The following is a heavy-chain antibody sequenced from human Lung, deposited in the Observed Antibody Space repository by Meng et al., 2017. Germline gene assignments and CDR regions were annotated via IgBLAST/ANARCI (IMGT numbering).Heavy chain of an antibody. Sequence: QAHLVQSGLEVKKPGASVKVSCKASSYTFTTYGISWLRQAPGQGLEWMGWIDPGNGNRDFAEKFQDRLTMSNDTSSSTVYMELTRLTSDDTAVYYCARDRQWLFDYWGQGALVTVSS. V-gene: IGHV1-18*01. CDR3: ARDRQWLFDY. D-gene: IGHD6-19*01. J-gene: IGHJ4*02. CDR2: IDPGNGNR. CDR1: SYTFTTYG.